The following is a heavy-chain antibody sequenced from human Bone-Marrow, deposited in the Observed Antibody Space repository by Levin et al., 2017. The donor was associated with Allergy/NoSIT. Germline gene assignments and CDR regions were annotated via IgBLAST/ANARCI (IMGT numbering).Heavy chain of an antibody. J-gene: IGHJ4*02. V-gene: IGHV3-73*01. CDR3: ARLRYSSAWDGLDF. CDR1: GFNFRDSA. CDR2: IKSEPYNYAT. D-gene: IGHD6-25*01. Sequence: ETLSLTCAASGFNFRDSAMHWVRLASGKGLEWLGRIKSEPYNYATRYAASVEGRFTISRDDLKNTAYLHMSSLKTEDTAGYYCARLRYSSAWDGLDFWGQGALVTVSS.